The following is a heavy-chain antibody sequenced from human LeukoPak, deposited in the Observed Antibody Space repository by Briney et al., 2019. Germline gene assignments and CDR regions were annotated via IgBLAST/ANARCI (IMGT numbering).Heavy chain of an antibody. CDR2: INPVSGST. D-gene: IGHD2-15*01. Sequence: ASVKVSCKASGYTFTSYYMHWVRHAPGQGLEWMGIINPVSGSTSYAQKFQGRVTMTRDTSTSTVYMELSSLRSADTAEYYCARLGYCSGDWRHAFDIWGQGTMVTVSS. J-gene: IGHJ3*02. V-gene: IGHV1-46*03. CDR1: GYTFTSYY. CDR3: ARLGYCSGDWRHAFDI.